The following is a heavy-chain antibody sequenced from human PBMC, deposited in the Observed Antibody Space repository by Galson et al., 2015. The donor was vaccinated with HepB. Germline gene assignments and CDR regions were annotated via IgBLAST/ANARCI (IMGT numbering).Heavy chain of an antibody. CDR2: ISGSGGST. D-gene: IGHD4-17*01. CDR3: AKAGTHGGGKEYGDYVGFAFDI. V-gene: IGHV3-23*01. J-gene: IGHJ3*02. Sequence: SLRLSCAASGFTFSSYAMSWVRQAPGKGLEWVSAISGSGGSTYYADSVKGRFTISRDNSKNTLYLQMNSLRAEDTAVYYCAKAGTHGGGKEYGDYVGFAFDIWGQGTMVTVSS. CDR1: GFTFSSYA.